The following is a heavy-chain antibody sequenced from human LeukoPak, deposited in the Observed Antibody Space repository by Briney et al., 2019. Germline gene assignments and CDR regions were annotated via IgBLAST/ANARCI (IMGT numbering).Heavy chain of an antibody. CDR2: ISYDESKI. D-gene: IGHD6-25*01. J-gene: IGHJ1*01. Sequence: PGGSLRLSCTGSGFSFTNYAMHWVRQAPGEGLEWVAVISYDESKIYYADSVKGRFTISRDLSTNTFYLQMNSLTTEDTAMYFCARRPVAAEYFQHWGQGTLVTVSS. V-gene: IGHV3-30*03. CDR1: GFSFTNYA. CDR3: ARRPVAAEYFQH.